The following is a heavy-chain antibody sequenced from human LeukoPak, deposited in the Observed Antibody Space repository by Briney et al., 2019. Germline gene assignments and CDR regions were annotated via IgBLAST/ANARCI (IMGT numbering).Heavy chain of an antibody. CDR2: INPNSGGT. CDR1: GYTFTGYY. J-gene: IGHJ4*02. CDR3: ARENKIFGVVMGFDY. D-gene: IGHD3-3*01. Sequence: ASVKFSCKASGYTFTGYYVHWVRQAPGQGLEWMGWINPNSGGTNYEEKFQGRVTMTGDTSLTAAYMELTRLRADDTAVYYCARENKIFGVVMGFDYWGQGTLVTVSS. V-gene: IGHV1-2*02.